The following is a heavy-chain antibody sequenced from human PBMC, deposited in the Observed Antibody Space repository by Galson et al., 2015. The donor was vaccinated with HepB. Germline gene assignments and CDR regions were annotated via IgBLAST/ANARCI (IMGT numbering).Heavy chain of an antibody. CDR1: GYIFTSYT. J-gene: IGHJ4*02. Sequence: SVKVSCKASGYIFTSYTMSWVRQAPGQGLEWMGWISTYNGNTNYAQKLQGRVTMTTDTSTSTAYMELRSLRSDDTAVYYCARDLFGGDQIFDCWGQGTLVTVSS. CDR2: ISTYNGNT. CDR3: ARDLFGGDQIFDC. V-gene: IGHV1-18*04. D-gene: IGHD4-17*01.